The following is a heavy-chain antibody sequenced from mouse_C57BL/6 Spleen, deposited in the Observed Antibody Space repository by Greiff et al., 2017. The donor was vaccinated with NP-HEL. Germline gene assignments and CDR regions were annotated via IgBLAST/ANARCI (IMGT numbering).Heavy chain of an antibody. V-gene: IGHV1-26*01. CDR1: GYTFTDYY. J-gene: IGHJ2*01. Sequence: EVQLQQSGPELVKPGASVKISCKASGYTFTDYYMNWVKQSHGKSLEWIGDINPNNGGTSYNQKFKGKATLTVDKSSSTAYMELRSLTSEDSAVYYCARRDDYHYFDYWGQGTTLTVSS. D-gene: IGHD2-4*01. CDR2: INPNNGGT. CDR3: ARRDDYHYFDY.